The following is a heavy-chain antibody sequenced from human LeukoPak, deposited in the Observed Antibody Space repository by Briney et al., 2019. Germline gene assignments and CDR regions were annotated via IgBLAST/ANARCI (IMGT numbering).Heavy chain of an antibody. CDR2: IYPGDSDT. Sequence: GESLKISCKGSGYSFSSHWIDWVRPMPGKGLEWMGIIYPGDSDTRYSPSFQGQVTISADKSISTAYLQWSSLKASDTAMYYCARHGSSGIYYFDYWGQGTLVTVSS. V-gene: IGHV5-51*01. CDR1: GYSFSSHW. CDR3: ARHGSSGIYYFDY. D-gene: IGHD6-19*01. J-gene: IGHJ4*02.